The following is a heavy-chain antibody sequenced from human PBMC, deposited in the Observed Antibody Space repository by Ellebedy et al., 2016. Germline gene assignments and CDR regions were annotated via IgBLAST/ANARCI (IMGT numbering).Heavy chain of an antibody. D-gene: IGHD5-18*01. J-gene: IGHJ3*02. Sequence: SLKISCAASGFTFDDYAVHWVRQAPGKGLEWVSGISWNSGSIGYADSVKGRFTISRDNAKNSLYLQMNSLRAEDTALYYCAKASSGYSYGFSAFDIWGQGTMVTVSS. CDR1: GFTFDDYA. CDR2: ISWNSGSI. V-gene: IGHV3-9*01. CDR3: AKASSGYSYGFSAFDI.